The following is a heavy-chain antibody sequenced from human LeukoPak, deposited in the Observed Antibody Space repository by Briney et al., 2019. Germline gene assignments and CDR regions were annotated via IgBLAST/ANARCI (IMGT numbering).Heavy chain of an antibody. Sequence: ESGPTLVKPTQTLTLTCTFSGFSLNTTAAVVGWIRQPPGKALEWLAIIYWNDDKRYNPSLNSRLTITKDTSKNQVVLRMSNMDPVDTATYYCAHRVPYRGCFDYWGQGTLVTVSS. J-gene: IGHJ4*02. CDR2: IYWNDDK. CDR1: GFSLNTTAAV. CDR3: AHRVPYRGCFDY. V-gene: IGHV2-5*01. D-gene: IGHD6-25*01.